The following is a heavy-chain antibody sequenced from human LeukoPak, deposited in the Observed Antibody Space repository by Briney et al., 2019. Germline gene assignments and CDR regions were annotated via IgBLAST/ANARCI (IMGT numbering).Heavy chain of an antibody. CDR3: AKEGGKSSSSCYYFDH. J-gene: IGHJ4*02. D-gene: IGHD2-2*01. Sequence: GGSLRLSCAASGFTFSSYAMTWVRQAPGKGQEWVSVINGGGGSTFYADSVKGRFTISRDNSKNTLYLQMNGLRAEDTAVYYCAKEGGKSSSSCYYFDHWGQGSLVTVSS. CDR2: INGGGGST. V-gene: IGHV3-23*01. CDR1: GFTFSSYA.